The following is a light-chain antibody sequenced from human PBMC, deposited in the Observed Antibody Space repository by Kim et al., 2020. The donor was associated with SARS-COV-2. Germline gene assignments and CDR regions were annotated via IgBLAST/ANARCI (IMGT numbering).Light chain of an antibody. CDR1: QSFPSSN. CDR3: QQYNNWPPLT. J-gene: IGKJ4*01. CDR2: DAS. Sequence: EIVLTQSPGTLSLSPGERATLSCRASQSFPSSNLAWYQQKPGQAPKLLIFDASSRATGIPDRFSGSGSGTEFTLTISSLQSEDFAVYYCQQYNNWPPLTFGGGTKVDIK. V-gene: IGKV3D-15*01.